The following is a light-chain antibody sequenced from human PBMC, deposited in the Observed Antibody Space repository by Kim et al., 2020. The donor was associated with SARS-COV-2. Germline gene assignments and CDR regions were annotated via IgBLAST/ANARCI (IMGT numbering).Light chain of an antibody. CDR1: KLGDKF. CDR2: QDT. CDR3: QAWATDSVT. Sequence: SYELTQPPSVSVSPGQTASITCSGDKLGDKFASWYQQKPGQSPVLVIYQDTRRPSEIPERFSGSNSGDTATLTISGTQAMDEADYYCQAWATDSVTFGGGTQLTVL. J-gene: IGLJ2*01. V-gene: IGLV3-1*01.